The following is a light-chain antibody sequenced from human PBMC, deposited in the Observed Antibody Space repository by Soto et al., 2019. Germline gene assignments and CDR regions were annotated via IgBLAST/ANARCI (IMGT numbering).Light chain of an antibody. CDR3: MQGTHWPIT. V-gene: IGKV2-30*02. CDR1: QSLVHSDGIAY. CDR2: KVS. J-gene: IGKJ5*01. Sequence: DVVMTQSPLSLPVTLGQPASISCRSNQSLVHSDGIAYFSXXQQRPGRSPRRLIYKVSNRDSGVQARFSGSGSGTDLALKISRVGAEDVGVYHCMQGTHWPITFGQGTRLEIK.